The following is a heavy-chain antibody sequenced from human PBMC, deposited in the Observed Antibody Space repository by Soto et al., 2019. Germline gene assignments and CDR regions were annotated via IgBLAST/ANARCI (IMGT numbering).Heavy chain of an antibody. CDR3: ATNYGSRSTHFDY. V-gene: IGHV1-69*02. J-gene: IGHJ4*02. CDR1: GDTFNFYT. Sequence: QVQLVQSGAEVKKPGSSVRVSCTASGDTFNFYTISWVRQVPGQGPEWMGRIIPMLGMSNYAQKFQGRVTIMADKSTITVYMNLSGLTSEDTAVYYCATNYGSRSTHFDYWGQGTLVTVSS. CDR2: IIPMLGMS. D-gene: IGHD3-10*01.